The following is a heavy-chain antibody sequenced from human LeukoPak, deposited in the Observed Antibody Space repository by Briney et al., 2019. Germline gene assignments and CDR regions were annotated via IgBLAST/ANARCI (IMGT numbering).Heavy chain of an antibody. J-gene: IGHJ1*01. CDR3: VRCNANVTSKVSFFQH. V-gene: IGHV4-34*01. CDR1: GGHFSGYY. CDR2: INHSGST. Sequence: SETLSLTCGVYGGHFSGYYWNWIRQPPGKGLEWIGEINHSGSTNYNPSLKSRVTILVDTSKNQFSLKLSSVTAADTAVYYVVRCNANVTSKVSFFQHCGQGTLVTVSS. D-gene: IGHD2-2*01.